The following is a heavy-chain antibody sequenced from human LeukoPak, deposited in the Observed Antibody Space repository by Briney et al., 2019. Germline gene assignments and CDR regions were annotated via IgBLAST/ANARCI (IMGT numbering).Heavy chain of an antibody. J-gene: IGHJ4*02. CDR2: IYYSGST. CDR1: GGSISSYY. V-gene: IGHV4-59*08. D-gene: IGHD2-2*01. Sequence: PSETLSLTCTVSGGSISSYYWSWIRQPPGKGLEWIGYIYYSGSTNYNPSLKSRVTISVDTSKNQFSLRLSSVTAADTAVYYCARGPTYQPIDYWGQATLVTVSS. CDR3: ARGPTYQPIDY.